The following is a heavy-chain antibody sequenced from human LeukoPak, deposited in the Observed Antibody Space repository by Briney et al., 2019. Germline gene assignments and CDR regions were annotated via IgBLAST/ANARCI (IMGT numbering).Heavy chain of an antibody. CDR2: INSDGSST. V-gene: IGHV3-74*01. CDR1: GFTFTTFW. J-gene: IGHJ4*02. D-gene: IGHD3-9*01. CDR3: ARWDFLTASGDC. Sequence: GGSLRLSCATSGFTFTTFWMHWVRQAPGNGLVWVSRINSDGSSTSYADSVKGRFTISRDNAKKTLYLQMNSLRAEDTAVYYCARWDFLTASGDCWGQGTLVTVSS.